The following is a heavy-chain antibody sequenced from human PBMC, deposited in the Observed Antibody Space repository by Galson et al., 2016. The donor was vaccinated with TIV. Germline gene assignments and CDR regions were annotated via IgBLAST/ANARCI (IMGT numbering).Heavy chain of an antibody. Sequence: SVKVSCKASGYTFSDYYIHWMRQAPGQGLEWMGRINPNNGGTDNAQNFQGRVTMTRDTSVSTAYMELSRLRSDDTAMYYWARDVSSDSFTGFPSGVYSDQWGQGTQVTVPS. D-gene: IGHD3-9*01. CDR3: ARDVSSDSFTGFPSGVYSDQ. CDR1: GYTFSDYY. CDR2: INPNNGGT. V-gene: IGHV1-2*06. J-gene: IGHJ4*02.